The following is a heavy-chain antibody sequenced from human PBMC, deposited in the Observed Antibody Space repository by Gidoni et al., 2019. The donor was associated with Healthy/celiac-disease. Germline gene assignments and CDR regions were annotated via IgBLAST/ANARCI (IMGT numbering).Heavy chain of an antibody. J-gene: IGHJ4*02. CDR2: ISGSGGST. Sequence: EVQLLESGGGLVQPGGSLRLSGAASGCTFSSYAMSWVRQAPGKGLEWVSAISGSGGSTYYADSVKGRFTISRDNSKTTLYLQMNSLSAEDTAVYYCAQEGWNDPHFDYWGQGTLVTVSS. D-gene: IGHD1-1*01. CDR3: AQEGWNDPHFDY. CDR1: GCTFSSYA. V-gene: IGHV3-23*01.